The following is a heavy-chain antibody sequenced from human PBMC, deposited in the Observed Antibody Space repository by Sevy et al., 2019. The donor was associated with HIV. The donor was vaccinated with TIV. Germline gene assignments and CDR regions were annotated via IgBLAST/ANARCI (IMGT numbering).Heavy chain of an antibody. CDR1: GGSFSGYY. CDR2: INNSGST. Sequence: SETLSLTCAVYGGSFSGYYWSWIRQPPGKGLEWIGEINNSGSTNYNPSLKSRVTLSVDTSKNQFSLKLSSVTAADTVVYYFARCRYSGIYYSPEEDYFDYWGQGTLVTVSS. D-gene: IGHD1-26*01. CDR3: ARCRYSGIYYSPEEDYFDY. V-gene: IGHV4-34*01. J-gene: IGHJ4*02.